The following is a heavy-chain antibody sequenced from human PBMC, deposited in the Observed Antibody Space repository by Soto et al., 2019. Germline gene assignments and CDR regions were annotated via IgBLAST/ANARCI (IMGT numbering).Heavy chain of an antibody. D-gene: IGHD3-9*01. CDR1: GLTFSDYY. V-gene: IGHV3-11*06. Sequence: PGGSRRLSCAASGLTFSDYYMSWIGQAPGKGLGWVSYIRSSSSYTNYADSVKGRFTISRDNAKNSLYLQMNSLRAEDTAVYYCARELGLYDILTGYYMRHWFDPWGQGTLVTVSS. CDR2: IRSSSSYT. CDR3: ARELGLYDILTGYYMRHWFDP. J-gene: IGHJ5*02.